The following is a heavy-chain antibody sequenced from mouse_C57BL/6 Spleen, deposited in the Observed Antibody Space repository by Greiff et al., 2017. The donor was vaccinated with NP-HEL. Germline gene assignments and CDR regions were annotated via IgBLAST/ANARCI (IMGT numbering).Heavy chain of an antibody. CDR3: AREGGTNLDY. CDR2: ISDGGSYT. D-gene: IGHD3-3*01. Sequence: EVKLMESGGGLVKPGGSLKLSCAASGFTFSSYAMSWVRQTPEKRLEWVATISDGGSYTYYPDNVKGRCTISRDNAKNNLYLQMSHLKSEDTAMYYCAREGGTNLDYWGQGTTLTVSS. V-gene: IGHV5-4*01. CDR1: GFTFSSYA. J-gene: IGHJ2*01.